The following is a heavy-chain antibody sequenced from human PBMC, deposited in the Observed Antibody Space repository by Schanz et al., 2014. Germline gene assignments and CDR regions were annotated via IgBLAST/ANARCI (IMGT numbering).Heavy chain of an antibody. CDR2: INSGGSTT. D-gene: IGHD2-15*01. Sequence: EVQLVQSGGGLVQPGGSLRLSCAASRFTFSSHWMHWVRQDPGKGLVWVARINSGGSTTDYADSVTGRFTISRDNAKITLYLKMNTLRAEDTPVYYCARKIKLGVYGGREQASLDIWGQGTMVTVSS. CDR3: ARKIKLGVYGGREQASLDI. V-gene: IGHV3-74*01. CDR1: RFTFSSHW. J-gene: IGHJ3*02.